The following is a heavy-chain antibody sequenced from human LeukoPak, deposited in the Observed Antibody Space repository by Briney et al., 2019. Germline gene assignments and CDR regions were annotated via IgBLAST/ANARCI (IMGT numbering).Heavy chain of an antibody. CDR1: GGSISSYY. J-gene: IGHJ4*02. CDR3: ASGWLHDFDY. CDR2: IYYSGST. D-gene: IGHD5-24*01. Sequence: SETLSLTCTVSGGSISSYYWSWIRQPPGKGLEWIGYIYYSGSTYYNPSLKSRVTISVDTSKNQFSLKLSSVTAADTAVHYCASGWLHDFDYWGQGTLVTVSS. V-gene: IGHV4-59*01.